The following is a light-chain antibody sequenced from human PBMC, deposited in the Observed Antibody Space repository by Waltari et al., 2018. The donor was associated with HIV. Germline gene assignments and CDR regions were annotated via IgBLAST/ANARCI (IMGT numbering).Light chain of an antibody. Sequence: QSVLTQPPSASRTPGQRVTISCSGSSSNIGSNYVYWYQQLPGTAPKLLIYRNNQRPSGVPDRFSGSKSGTSASLAISGLRSEDEADYYCAAWDDSLLFGGGTKLTVL. V-gene: IGLV1-47*01. J-gene: IGLJ2*01. CDR3: AAWDDSLL. CDR2: RNN. CDR1: SSNIGSNY.